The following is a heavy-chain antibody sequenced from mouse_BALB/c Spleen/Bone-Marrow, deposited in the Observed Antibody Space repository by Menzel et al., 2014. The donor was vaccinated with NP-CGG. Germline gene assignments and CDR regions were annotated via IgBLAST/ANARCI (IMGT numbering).Heavy chain of an antibody. Sequence: DVKLQESGPGLVKPSQTVSLTCTVTGISITTGNYRWSWIRQFPGNKLEWIGYIYYSGTITYNPSLISRTTITRDTSKNQFFLEMNSLTAEDTATYYCARYYGNYFDYWGQGTTLTVSS. J-gene: IGHJ2*01. CDR3: ARYYGNYFDY. CDR2: IYYSGTI. V-gene: IGHV3-5*02. D-gene: IGHD2-1*01. CDR1: GISITTGNYR.